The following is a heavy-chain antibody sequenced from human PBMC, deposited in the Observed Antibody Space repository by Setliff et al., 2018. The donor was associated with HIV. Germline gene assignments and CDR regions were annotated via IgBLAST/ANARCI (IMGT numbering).Heavy chain of an antibody. CDR1: GGSFRGYY. CDR2: INHSGST. CDR3: ARGSDYIWGNYRFPFDY. J-gene: IGHJ4*02. V-gene: IGHV4-34*01. Sequence: PSETLSLTCAVYGGSFRGYYWSWIRQPPGKGLEWIGEINHSGSTNYNPSLKSRVTTSVDTSKSQFSLKLSSVTAADTALYYCARGSDYIWGNYRFPFDYWGQGTLVTVSS. D-gene: IGHD3-16*02.